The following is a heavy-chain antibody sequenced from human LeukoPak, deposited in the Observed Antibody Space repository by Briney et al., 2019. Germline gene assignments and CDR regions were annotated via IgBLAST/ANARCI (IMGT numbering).Heavy chain of an antibody. Sequence: ASETLSLTCAVSGYSIRSYYWSWIRQPPGKGLEWIGYIYYSGSTNYNPSLKSRVTISVDTSKNQFSLKLSSVTAADTAVYYCARKAYDSSGYHDYWGQGTLVTVSS. CDR2: IYYSGST. CDR1: GYSIRSYY. D-gene: IGHD3-22*01. CDR3: ARKAYDSSGYHDY. V-gene: IGHV4-59*01. J-gene: IGHJ4*02.